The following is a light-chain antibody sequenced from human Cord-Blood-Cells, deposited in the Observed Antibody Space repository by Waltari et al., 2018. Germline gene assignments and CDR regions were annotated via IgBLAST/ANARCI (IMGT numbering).Light chain of an antibody. J-gene: IGKJ4*01. CDR1: QSISSY. Sequence: DIQMTQSPSSLSASVGDRVTITCRASQSISSYFNWYQQKPGKATKLLIYAASSLHSGVPSRFSGSGSGTDFTLTSSSLQPDDCATYYCQQSYSTPLTFGGGTKVEIK. V-gene: IGKV1-39*01. CDR3: QQSYSTPLT. CDR2: AAS.